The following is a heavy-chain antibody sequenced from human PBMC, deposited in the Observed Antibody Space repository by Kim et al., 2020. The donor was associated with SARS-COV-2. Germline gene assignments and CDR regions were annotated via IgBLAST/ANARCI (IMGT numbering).Heavy chain of an antibody. CDR1: GFTFSSYG. J-gene: IGHJ5*02. Sequence: GGSLRLSCAASGFTFSSYGMHWVRQAPGKGLEWVAVISYDGSNKYYADSVKGRFTISRDNSKNTLYLQMNSLRAEDTAVYYCAKDRCRGLRDNLCNWFDP. V-gene: IGHV3-30*18. CDR2: ISYDGSNK. D-gene: IGHD2-15*01. CDR3: AKDRCRGLRDNLCNWFDP.